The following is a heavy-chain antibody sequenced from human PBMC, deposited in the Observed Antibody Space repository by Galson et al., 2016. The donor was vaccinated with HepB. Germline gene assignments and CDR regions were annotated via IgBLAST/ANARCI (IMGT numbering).Heavy chain of an antibody. CDR1: GFTFSSYG. J-gene: IGHJ6*02. CDR2: IWYDGQNK. D-gene: IGHD6-13*01. CDR3: AGSSSRSYYFGSNV. V-gene: IGHV3-33*01. Sequence: SLRLSCAASGFTFSSYGMHWVRQAPGKGLEWVAVIWYDGQNKYYADSVKGRFTISRDNSKNTLYLQVNSLRVEDTAVYYCAGSSSRSYYFGSNVWGQGTTGARSS.